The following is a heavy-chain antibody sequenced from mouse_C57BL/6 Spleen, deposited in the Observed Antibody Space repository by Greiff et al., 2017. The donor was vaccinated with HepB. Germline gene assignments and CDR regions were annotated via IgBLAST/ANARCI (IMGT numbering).Heavy chain of an antibody. CDR2: IYPSDSET. V-gene: IGHV1-61*01. CDR3: AFQTGFYAMDY. CDR1: VYTFTSYW. Sequence: QVQLQQPRAELVRPGSSVKLSCKASVYTFTSYWMDWVKQRPGQGLEWIGNIYPSDSETHYNQKFKDKATLTVDKSSSTAYMQLSSLTSEDSAVYYCAFQTGFYAMDYWGQVTSFTVSS. D-gene: IGHD4-1*01. J-gene: IGHJ4*01.